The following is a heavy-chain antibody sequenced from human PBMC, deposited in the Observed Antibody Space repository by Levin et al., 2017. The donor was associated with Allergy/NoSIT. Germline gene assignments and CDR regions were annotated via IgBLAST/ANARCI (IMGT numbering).Heavy chain of an antibody. V-gene: IGHV4-59*01. D-gene: IGHD2-15*01. J-gene: IGHJ4*02. CDR2: IYYSGST. Sequence: SETLSLTCSVSGGSISYYYWSWIRQPPGNGLEWIGYIYYSGSTNYNPSLKSRVTISVDTSKNQPSLRLSSVTAADTAVYYCAREPFAPEYCSGGSCYFFDYWGQGTLVTVSS. CDR3: AREPFAPEYCSGGSCYFFDY. CDR1: GGSISYYY.